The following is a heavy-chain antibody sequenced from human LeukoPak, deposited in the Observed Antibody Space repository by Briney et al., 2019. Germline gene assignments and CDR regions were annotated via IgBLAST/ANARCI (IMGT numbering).Heavy chain of an antibody. Sequence: SVKVSCKASGGTFSSYAISWVRQAPGQGLEWMGGIIPIFGTANYAQKFQGRVTITADESTSTAYMELSSLRSEDTAVYYCAGEAPSYGSGSYYNPPGANWFDPWGQGTLVTVSS. CDR2: IIPIFGTA. CDR3: AGEAPSYGSGSYYNPPGANWFDP. J-gene: IGHJ5*02. D-gene: IGHD3-10*01. CDR1: GGTFSSYA. V-gene: IGHV1-69*13.